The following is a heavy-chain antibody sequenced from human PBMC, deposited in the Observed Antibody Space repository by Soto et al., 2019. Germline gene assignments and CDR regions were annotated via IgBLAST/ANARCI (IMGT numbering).Heavy chain of an antibody. Sequence: EVQLLESGGGLVQSGGSLRLSCAASGFTFSSYAMSWVRQAPGKGLEWVSAISGSGGSTYYADSVKGRFTISRDNSKNTLYLQMNSLRAEDTAVYYCAKGPAAARSYYYGIDVWGQGTTVTVSS. CDR1: GFTFSSYA. CDR3: AKGPAAARSYYYGIDV. D-gene: IGHD6-6*01. CDR2: ISGSGGST. J-gene: IGHJ6*02. V-gene: IGHV3-23*01.